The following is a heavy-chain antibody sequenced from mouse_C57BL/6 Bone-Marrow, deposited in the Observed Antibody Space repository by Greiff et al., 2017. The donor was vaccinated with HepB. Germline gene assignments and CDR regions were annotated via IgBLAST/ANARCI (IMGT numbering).Heavy chain of an antibody. Sequence: VQLKQSGPELVKPGASVKMSCKASGYTFTDYNMHWVKQRHGKSLEWIGYINPNNGGTSYNQKFKGKATLTVNKSSSTAYMELRSLTSEDSAVYYCARHDGYAYYFDYWGQGTTLTVSS. CDR2: INPNNGGT. J-gene: IGHJ2*01. V-gene: IGHV1-22*01. CDR3: ARHDGYAYYFDY. D-gene: IGHD2-2*01. CDR1: GYTFTDYN.